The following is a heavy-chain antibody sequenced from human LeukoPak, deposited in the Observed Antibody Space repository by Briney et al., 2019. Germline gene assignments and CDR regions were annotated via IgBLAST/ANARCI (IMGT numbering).Heavy chain of an antibody. J-gene: IGHJ6*02. Sequence: GRSLRLSCVTSGFTFSNHAMHWVRQAPGKGLEWVAVIWYDGSNKYYADSVKGRFTISRDNSKNTLYLQMNSLRAEDTAVYYCAREKADDFWSGYAPWWHYGVDVWGQGTTVTVSS. V-gene: IGHV3-33*08. CDR1: GFTFSNHA. D-gene: IGHD3-3*01. CDR2: IWYDGSNK. CDR3: AREKADDFWSGYAPWWHYGVDV.